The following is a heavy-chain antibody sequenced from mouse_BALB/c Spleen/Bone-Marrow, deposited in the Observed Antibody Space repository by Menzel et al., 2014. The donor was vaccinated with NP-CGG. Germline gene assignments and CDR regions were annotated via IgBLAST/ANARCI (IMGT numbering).Heavy chain of an antibody. CDR2: IRNKANGYTT. CDR1: GFTFTDYY. Sequence: EVKLMESGGGLVQPGGSLRLSRATSGFTFTDYYMNWVRQPPGKALEWLGFIRNKANGYTTEYSASVKGRFTISRDNSQNILYLQMNTLRAEDSATYYCARDKGRVFFDYWGQGTTLTVSS. CDR3: ARDKGRVFFDY. J-gene: IGHJ2*01. V-gene: IGHV7-3*02.